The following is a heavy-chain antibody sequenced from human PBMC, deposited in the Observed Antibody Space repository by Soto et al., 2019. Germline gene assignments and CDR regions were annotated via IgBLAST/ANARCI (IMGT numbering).Heavy chain of an antibody. CDR1: GFTFSSYS. V-gene: IGHV3-48*02. CDR2: ISSSSSTI. CDR3: AREIPSRGAGWFDP. D-gene: IGHD3-10*01. J-gene: IGHJ5*02. Sequence: EVQLVESGGGLVQPGGSLRLSCAASGFTFSSYSMNWVRQAPGKGLEWVSYISSSSSTIYYADSVKGLFTISRDNAKNALYLQMNSLGDEDTAVYYFAREIPSRGAGWFDPWGQGTLVTVSS.